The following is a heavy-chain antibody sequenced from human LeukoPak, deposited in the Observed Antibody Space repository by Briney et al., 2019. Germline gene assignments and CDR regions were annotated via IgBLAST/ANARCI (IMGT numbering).Heavy chain of an antibody. CDR3: ANGDGFDY. Sequence: PGGSLRLSCATSGFTFSTYWMSWVRQAPGKGLEWVANIKQDGSEKYYVGSVKGRFNISRDNAKNSLYLQMNSLRAEDTAVYYCANGDGFDYWGQGTLVTVSS. D-gene: IGHD5-24*01. J-gene: IGHJ4*02. CDR1: GFTFSTYW. V-gene: IGHV3-7*01. CDR2: IKQDGSEK.